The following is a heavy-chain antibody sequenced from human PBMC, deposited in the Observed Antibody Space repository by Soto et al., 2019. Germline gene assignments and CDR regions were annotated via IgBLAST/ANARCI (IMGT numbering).Heavy chain of an antibody. D-gene: IGHD3-9*01. J-gene: IGHJ4*01. CDR3: ARNLMDYDILTGYYMAYYFDY. CDR1: GFTFSSYT. Sequence: PGGSLRLSCAASGFTFSSYTMSWVRQAPGKGLEWVSGFSYSGGSTNYADSVKGRFTISRDNSKNTLYPQMNSLRSEDTAMYYCARNLMDYDILTGYYMAYYFDYWGQGTLVTVSS. CDR2: FSYSGGST. V-gene: IGHV3-23*01.